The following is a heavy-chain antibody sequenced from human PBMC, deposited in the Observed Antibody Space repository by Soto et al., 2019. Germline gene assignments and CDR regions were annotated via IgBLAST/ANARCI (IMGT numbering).Heavy chain of an antibody. V-gene: IGHV1-69*06. CDR3: ARDSDTMVRGGGALYGMDV. Sequence: SVKVSCKASGCTFSSYAISWVRQAPGQGLEWMGGIIPIFGTANYAQKFQGRVTITADKSTSTAYMELSSLRSEDTAVYYCARDSDTMVRGGGALYGMDVWGQGTTVTVSS. CDR2: IIPIFGTA. CDR1: GCTFSSYA. D-gene: IGHD3-10*01. J-gene: IGHJ6*02.